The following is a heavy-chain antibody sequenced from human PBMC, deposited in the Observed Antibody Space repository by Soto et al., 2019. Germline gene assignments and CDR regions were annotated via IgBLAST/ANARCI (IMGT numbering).Heavy chain of an antibody. CDR2: SHSSGSS. CDR1: GSAVSSTSYY. Sequence: QLQLQDSGPGLVKPSETVSLTCAVSGSAVSSTSYYWARIRQPPGRGLEGVGTSHSSGSSYYNPSRQRRVTIPLATSKNQFSLRLTSVTAPDTAVYFFARHDDLYTAFDYWGQGTLSSVSS. CDR3: ARHDDLYTAFDY. D-gene: IGHD2-2*02. J-gene: IGHJ4*02. V-gene: IGHV4-39*01.